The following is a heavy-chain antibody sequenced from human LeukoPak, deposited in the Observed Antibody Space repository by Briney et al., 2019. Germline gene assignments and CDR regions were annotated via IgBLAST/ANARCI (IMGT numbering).Heavy chain of an antibody. CDR1: GGSFSHYY. CDR3: ARRWNYGRNYYIDV. Sequence: PSETLSLTSAVYGGSFSHYYWSWIRQSPGMGLEWIGEINDSGTINYNPSLMSRVTISVDKSKNQFSLKLTSATAADTAVYYCARRWNYGRNYYIDVWGKGATVSVSS. V-gene: IGHV4-34*01. J-gene: IGHJ6*03. D-gene: IGHD1-7*01. CDR2: INDSGTI.